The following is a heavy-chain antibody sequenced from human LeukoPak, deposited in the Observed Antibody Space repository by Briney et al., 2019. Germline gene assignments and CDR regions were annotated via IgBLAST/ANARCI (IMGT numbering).Heavy chain of an antibody. J-gene: IGHJ6*03. V-gene: IGHV3-48*01. D-gene: IGHD2-21*01. CDR2: ISSSGSTI. CDR3: ARRFEGDNSEYYYYMDV. CDR1: VFTFSSYG. Sequence: GGALRLSSAAPVFTFSSYGMKWVRQGPGKGVECASYISSSGSTIYYADSVKGRFTISRDNAKTSLYLQLNSLRAEDTAVYYCARRFEGDNSEYYYYMDVWGKGTTVTVSS.